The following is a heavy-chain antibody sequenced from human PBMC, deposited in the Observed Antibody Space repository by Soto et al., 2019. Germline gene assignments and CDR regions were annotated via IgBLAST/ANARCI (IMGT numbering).Heavy chain of an antibody. CDR2: MNPNSGNT. D-gene: IGHD3-10*01. Sequence: QVQLVQSGAEVKKPGASVKVSCKASGYTFTSYDINWVRQATGQGLEWMGWMNPNSGNTGYAQKFQGRVTMTRNTSISTAYMALSSLISEDTAVYYCARGINYYVSGGEAFEIWGQGTMVTVSS. CDR3: ARGINYYVSGGEAFEI. V-gene: IGHV1-8*01. J-gene: IGHJ3*02. CDR1: GYTFTSYD.